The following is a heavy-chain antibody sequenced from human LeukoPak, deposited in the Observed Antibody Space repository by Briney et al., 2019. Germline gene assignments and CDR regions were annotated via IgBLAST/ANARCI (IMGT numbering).Heavy chain of an antibody. CDR3: ARDLYSSSSRWFDP. Sequence: PEASVKVSCKASGYTFTGYYMHWVRQAPGQGLEWMGWINPNSGGTNYAQKFQGRVTMTRDTSISTAYMELSRLRSDDTAVYYCARDLYSSSSRWFDPWGQGTLVTVSS. CDR1: GYTFTGYY. V-gene: IGHV1-2*02. CDR2: INPNSGGT. J-gene: IGHJ5*02. D-gene: IGHD6-6*01.